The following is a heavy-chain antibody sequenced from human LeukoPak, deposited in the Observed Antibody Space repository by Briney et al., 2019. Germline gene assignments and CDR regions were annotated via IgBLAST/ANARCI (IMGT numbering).Heavy chain of an antibody. CDR1: GYSFINYW. D-gene: IGHD1-26*01. V-gene: IGHV5-51*01. Sequence: GESLKVSCKGSGYSFINYWVGWVRQMPGKGLEWMGIIYPGDSDTRYSPSFQGQVTISADKSISTAYLQWSSLKASDTAMYYCARREVYSGSYDYWGQGTLVTVSS. J-gene: IGHJ4*02. CDR2: IYPGDSDT. CDR3: ARREVYSGSYDY.